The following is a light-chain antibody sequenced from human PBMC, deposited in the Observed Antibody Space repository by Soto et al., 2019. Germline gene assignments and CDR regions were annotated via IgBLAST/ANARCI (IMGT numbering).Light chain of an antibody. V-gene: IGLV2-11*01. Sequence: QSALTQPRSVSGSPGQSVTISCTGTSSDVGSYYFVSWYQQHPGKAPKIIIYDVTKRPSGVPDRFSGSKSGITASLTISGSKAEDEADYYCWSYAGSYTHVCGTGTKLTVL. CDR3: WSYAGSYTHV. CDR1: SSDVGSYYF. J-gene: IGLJ1*01. CDR2: DVT.